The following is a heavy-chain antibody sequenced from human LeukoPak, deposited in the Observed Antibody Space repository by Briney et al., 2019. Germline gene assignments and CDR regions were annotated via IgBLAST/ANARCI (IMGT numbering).Heavy chain of an antibody. Sequence: SETLSLTCGVSGGSISGTNWWSWGRQPPGQGLGGIGEISLAGQTNFNPSLNGRVPMSLEKSSNKLYLHLTSVTAADTATYFCSRESGPFCPFGYWGQGNLVIVSS. V-gene: IGHV4/OR15-8*02. D-gene: IGHD1-26*01. J-gene: IGHJ4*02. CDR1: GGSISGTNW. CDR3: SRESGPFCPFGY. CDR2: ISLAGQT.